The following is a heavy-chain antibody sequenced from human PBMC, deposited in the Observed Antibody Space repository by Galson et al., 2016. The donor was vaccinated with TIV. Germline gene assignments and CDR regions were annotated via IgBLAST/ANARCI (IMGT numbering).Heavy chain of an antibody. J-gene: IGHJ4*02. V-gene: IGHV4-38-2*02. CDR3: ARPRTLEDLTTCDS. Sequence: SETLSLTCTVSGHSINTEYYWGWIRQPPGKGPEWIGSIYHTGSTYSNPSLRSRVTFSIDASKNLFSLKLISVTAADSAIYYCARPRTLEDLTTCDSWVQGTLVTVSS. CDR1: GHSINTEYY. CDR2: IYHTGST. D-gene: IGHD1-1*01.